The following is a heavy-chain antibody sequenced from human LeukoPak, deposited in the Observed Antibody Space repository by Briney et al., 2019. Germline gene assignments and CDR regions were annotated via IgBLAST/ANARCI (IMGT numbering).Heavy chain of an antibody. CDR1: GYTFTSYG. CDR2: ISAYNGNT. V-gene: IGHV1-18*01. CDR3: ARDLTTNYYYYYMDV. D-gene: IGHD4/OR15-4a*01. Sequence: GASVKVSCKASGYTFTSYGISWVRQAPGQGLEWMGWISAYNGNTNYAQKLQGRVTVTTDTSTSTAYMELRSLRSDDTAVYYCARDLTTNYYYYYMDVWGKGTTVTVSS. J-gene: IGHJ6*03.